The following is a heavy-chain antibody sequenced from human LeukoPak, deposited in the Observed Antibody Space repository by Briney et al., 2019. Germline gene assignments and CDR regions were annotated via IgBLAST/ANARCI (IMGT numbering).Heavy chain of an antibody. V-gene: IGHV1-69*06. Sequence: SVKVSCKASGYTFTSYDINWVRQAPGQGLEWMGGIIPIFGTANYAQKFQGRVTITADKSTSTAYMELSSLRSEDTAVYYCARSHMVRGVIRYYYYYMDVWGKGTTVTVSS. CDR3: ARSHMVRGVIRYYYYYMDV. D-gene: IGHD3-10*01. J-gene: IGHJ6*03. CDR2: IIPIFGTA. CDR1: GYTFTSYD.